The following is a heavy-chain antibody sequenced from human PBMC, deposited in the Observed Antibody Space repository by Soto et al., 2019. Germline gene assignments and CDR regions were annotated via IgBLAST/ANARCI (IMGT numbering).Heavy chain of an antibody. V-gene: IGHV1-69*13. Sequence: SVKVSCKASGGSFSSYGITWVRQAPGQGLEWMGGIIPIIGTTKYAQKFQGRVTITADESTTTAYMELSSLISEDTAVYYCARELKEPGSYYYYGLDVWGQGTTVTVSS. CDR2: IIPIIGTT. CDR1: GGSFSSYG. CDR3: ARELKEPGSYYYYGLDV. J-gene: IGHJ6*02. D-gene: IGHD3-10*01.